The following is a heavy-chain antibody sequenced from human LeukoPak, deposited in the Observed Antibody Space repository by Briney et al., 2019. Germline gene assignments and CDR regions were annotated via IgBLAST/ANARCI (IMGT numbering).Heavy chain of an antibody. CDR2: INWNGGST. CDR1: GFTFDDYG. J-gene: IGHJ6*03. V-gene: IGHV3-20*04. D-gene: IGHD3-22*01. Sequence: PGGSLRLSCAASGFTFDDYGMSWVRQAPGKGLEWVSGINWNGGSTGYADSVKGRFTISRDNAKNSLYLQMNSLRAEDTALYYCARVHYYDSSGYPKMGSMDVWGKGTTVTVSS. CDR3: ARVHYYDSSGYPKMGSMDV.